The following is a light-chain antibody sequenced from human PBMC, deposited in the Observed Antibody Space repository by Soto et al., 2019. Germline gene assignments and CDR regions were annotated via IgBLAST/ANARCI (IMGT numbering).Light chain of an antibody. CDR3: QQYNYWPPLT. J-gene: IGKJ4*01. V-gene: IGKV3-15*01. Sequence: EILMTQSPATLSVSPGERATLSCRASQSVKSNLAWYQQKPGQAPRLLIYGASTRATGIPARFSGSGSGTEFTLTISSLQSEDFAVYYCQQYNYWPPLTFGGGTKVEIK. CDR1: QSVKSN. CDR2: GAS.